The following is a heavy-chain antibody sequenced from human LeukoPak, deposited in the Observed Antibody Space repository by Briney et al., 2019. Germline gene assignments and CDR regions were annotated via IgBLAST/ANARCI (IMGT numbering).Heavy chain of an antibody. CDR3: ASIQQEIDTLLWFGELLHNWFDP. V-gene: IGHV1-69*13. J-gene: IGHJ5*02. CDR1: GGTFSSYA. Sequence: EASVKVSCKASGGTFSSYAISWVRQAPGQGLEWMGGIIPIFGTANYAQKFQGRVTITADESTSTAYMELSSLRSEDTAVYYCASIQQEIDTLLWFGELLHNWFDPWGQGTLVTVSS. CDR2: IIPIFGTA. D-gene: IGHD3-10*01.